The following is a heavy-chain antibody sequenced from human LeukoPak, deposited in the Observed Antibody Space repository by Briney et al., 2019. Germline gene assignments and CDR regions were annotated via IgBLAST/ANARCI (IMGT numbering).Heavy chain of an antibody. D-gene: IGHD5-12*01. CDR2: IYSGGDT. CDR1: GFTVSSNY. V-gene: IGHV3-53*01. CDR3: ARASGYSGYDPFDY. J-gene: IGHJ4*02. Sequence: GGSLRLSCAASGFTVSSNYMSWVRQAPGKGLEWVSVIYSGGDTYYADSVKGRFTISRDNSKNTLYLQMNTLRAEDTAVYYCARASGYSGYDPFDYWGQGTLVTVTS.